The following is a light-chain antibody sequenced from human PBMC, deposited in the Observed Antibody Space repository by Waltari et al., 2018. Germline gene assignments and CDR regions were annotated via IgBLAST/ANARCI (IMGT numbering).Light chain of an antibody. CDR3: QQYDNLPLT. CDR1: QDISNY. CDR2: DAS. Sequence: DIQMTQSPSSLSASVGDRVPITCQASQDISNYLNWYQQKPGKAPKLLIYDASNLETGVPSRFSGSGSGTDFNFTISSLQPEDIATYYCQQYDNLPLTFGGGTKVEIK. J-gene: IGKJ4*01. V-gene: IGKV1-33*01.